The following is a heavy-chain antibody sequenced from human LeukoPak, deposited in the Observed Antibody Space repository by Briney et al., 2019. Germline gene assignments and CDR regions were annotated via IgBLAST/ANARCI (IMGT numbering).Heavy chain of an antibody. V-gene: IGHV3-30*02. Sequence: PGGSLRLSCVASGFSFSDYGMHWIRHSPVKGLEWVAFIRYDGSSKYYADSVKGRFTISRDNSKNTLNLQMNSLRAEDTAVYYCAKDGRYNSSWSLWGDWGQGTLVTVSS. J-gene: IGHJ4*02. CDR3: AKDGRYNSSWSLWGD. CDR1: GFSFSDYG. D-gene: IGHD6-13*01. CDR2: IRYDGSSK.